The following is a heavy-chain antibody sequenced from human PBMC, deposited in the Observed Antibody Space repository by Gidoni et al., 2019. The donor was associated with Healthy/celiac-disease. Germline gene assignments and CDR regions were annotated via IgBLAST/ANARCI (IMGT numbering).Heavy chain of an antibody. CDR1: GFSLSTSGVG. Sequence: QITLKESGPTLVKPTQTLTLTCTFSGFSLSTSGVGVGWIRQPPGKALEWLALIYWNDDKHYSPSLKSRLTITKDTSKNQVVLTMTNMDPVDTATYYCAHRGYCSGGSCYRFETGGKEPFDYWGQGTLVTVSS. CDR2: IYWNDDK. J-gene: IGHJ4*02. V-gene: IGHV2-5*01. D-gene: IGHD2-15*01. CDR3: AHRGYCSGGSCYRFETGGKEPFDY.